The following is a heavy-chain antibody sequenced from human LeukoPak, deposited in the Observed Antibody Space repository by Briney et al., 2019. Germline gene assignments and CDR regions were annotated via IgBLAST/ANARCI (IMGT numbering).Heavy chain of an antibody. D-gene: IGHD6-13*01. CDR1: GYSLSDLS. CDR2: FVLEDGER. J-gene: IGHJ5*01. Sequence: ASVKVSCKVSGYSLSDLSMHWVRQGPGKGLEWMGGFVLEDGERIYAQKFRGRVRVTEDTSTDTAYMEVSSLRSEDTAVYYCATLDLPPSTAAVASWGQGTLVTVSS. CDR3: ATLDLPPSTAAVAS. V-gene: IGHV1-24*01.